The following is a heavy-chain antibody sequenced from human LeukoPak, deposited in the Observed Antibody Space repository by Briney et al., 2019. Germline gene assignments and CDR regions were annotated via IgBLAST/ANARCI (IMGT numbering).Heavy chain of an antibody. CDR1: GFTFDDYA. Sequence: GGSLRLSCAASGFTFDDYAMHWVRQAPGKGLEWVSGISWNSGSIGYADSVKGRFTTSRDNAKNSLYLQMNSLRAEDTALYYCAKDIGGFYGSGSYYNVHAFDIWGQGTMVTVSS. V-gene: IGHV3-9*01. D-gene: IGHD3-10*01. CDR2: ISWNSGSI. CDR3: AKDIGGFYGSGSYYNVHAFDI. J-gene: IGHJ3*02.